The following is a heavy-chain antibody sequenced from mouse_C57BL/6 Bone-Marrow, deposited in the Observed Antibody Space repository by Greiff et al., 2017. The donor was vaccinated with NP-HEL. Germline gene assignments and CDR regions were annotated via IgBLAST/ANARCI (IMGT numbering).Heavy chain of an antibody. CDR3: ARRTTAYYFDY. V-gene: IGHV5-6*02. CDR2: ISSGGSYT. Sequence: EVKLQESGGDLVKPGGSLKLSCAASGFTFSSYGMSWVRQTPDKRLEWVATISSGGSYTYYPDSVKGRFTISRDNAKNTLYPQMSSLKSEDTAMYYWARRTTAYYFDYWGKGTTLTVSS. J-gene: IGHJ2*01. CDR1: GFTFSSYG. D-gene: IGHD1-2*01.